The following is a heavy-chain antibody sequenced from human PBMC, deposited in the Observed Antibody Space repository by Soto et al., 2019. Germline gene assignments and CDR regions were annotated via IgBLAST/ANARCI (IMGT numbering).Heavy chain of an antibody. CDR3: ARGIATGQLDP. D-gene: IGHD6-13*01. V-gene: IGHV1-3*01. CDR2: INPVNGNT. Sequence: QVQLVQSGAEVKKPGASVMLSCKASGYTFTTYTMNWVRQAPGQRLEWMGWINPVNGNTKSSQKFQDRVIITRDTSASTAYMELRSLRSEDTAVYYCARGIATGQLDPWDQGTLVIVSS. J-gene: IGHJ5*02. CDR1: GYTFTTYT.